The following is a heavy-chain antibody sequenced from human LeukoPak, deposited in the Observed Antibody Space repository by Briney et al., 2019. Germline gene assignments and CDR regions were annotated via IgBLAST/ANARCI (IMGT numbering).Heavy chain of an antibody. D-gene: IGHD3-16*02. J-gene: IGHJ4*02. V-gene: IGHV7-4-1*02. Sequence: WASVKVSCKASGYTFTSYAMNWVRQAPGQGLEWMGWINTNTGNPTYAQGFTGRFVFSLDTSVSTAYLQISSLKAEDTAVYYCAREIQLGWGSYRPFDYWGQGTLVTVSS. CDR2: INTNTGNP. CDR3: AREIQLGWGSYRPFDY. CDR1: GYTFTSYA.